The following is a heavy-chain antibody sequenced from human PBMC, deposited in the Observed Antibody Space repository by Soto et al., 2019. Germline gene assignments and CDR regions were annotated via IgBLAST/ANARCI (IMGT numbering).Heavy chain of an antibody. CDR2: ISAYNGNT. CDR3: AGSIAVAGETDAFDI. J-gene: IGHJ3*02. CDR1: GYTFTSYC. D-gene: IGHD6-19*01. V-gene: IGHV1-18*01. Sequence: ASVKVSCKASGYTFTSYCISWVRQAPGQGLEWMGWISAYNGNTNYAQKLQGRVTMTTDTSTSTAYMELRSLRSDDTAVYYCAGSIAVAGETDAFDIWGQGTMVNVSS.